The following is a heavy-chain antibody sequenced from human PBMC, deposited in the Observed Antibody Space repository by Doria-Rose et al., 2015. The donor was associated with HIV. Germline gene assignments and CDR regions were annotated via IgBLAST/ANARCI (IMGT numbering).Heavy chain of an antibody. CDR2: IFSTGST. CDR1: GGSISHYY. J-gene: IGHJ4*02. D-gene: IGHD1-26*01. CDR3: ARVLSGTYDY. Sequence: QVQLQESGPGLVKPSETLSLTCSVSGGSISHYYWSWIRQPPGKGLEYIGDIFSTGSTNYSPSLKSQVSISIDTSKNKFSLRLSSVTAADTAVYYCARVLSGTYDYWGQGTLVTVSS. V-gene: IGHV4-59*01.